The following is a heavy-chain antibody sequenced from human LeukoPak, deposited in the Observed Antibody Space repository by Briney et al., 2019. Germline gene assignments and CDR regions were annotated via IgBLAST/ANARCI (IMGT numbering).Heavy chain of an antibody. V-gene: IGHV4-59*01. CDR1: GGPITNYY. J-gene: IGHJ4*02. CDR3: ARGGLYANIRYDY. CDR2: IYAGANA. D-gene: IGHD3/OR15-3a*01. Sequence: NPSETVSLPCTVSGGPITNYYWTWIRQPPGKGLEWIGYIYAGANAEYSPFLRSRVTISVDTSKNQFSLNLKSATAADTAVYYCARGGLYANIRYDYWGQGALVAVSS.